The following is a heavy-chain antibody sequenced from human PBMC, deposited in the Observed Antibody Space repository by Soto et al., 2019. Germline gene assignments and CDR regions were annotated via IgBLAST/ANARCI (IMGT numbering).Heavy chain of an antibody. CDR1: GFTFSSSA. V-gene: IGHV3-23*01. D-gene: IGHD6-13*01. J-gene: IGHJ4*02. Sequence: GGSLRLSCAASGFTFSSSAMSWVRQAPGKGLQWVSIISASGGTTYYADSVEGRFTISRDKSNNTLYLQMNSLRVEDTAIYYCATMYRTAWYFFDYSGQGTLVTVSS. CDR2: ISASGGTT. CDR3: ATMYRTAWYFFDY.